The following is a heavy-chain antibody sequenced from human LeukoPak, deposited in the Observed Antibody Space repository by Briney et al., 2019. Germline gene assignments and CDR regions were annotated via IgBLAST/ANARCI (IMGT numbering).Heavy chain of an antibody. CDR2: ISSNGGST. CDR1: GFTFSSYA. CDR3: ARGYYDSSGNVDY. D-gene: IGHD3-22*01. J-gene: IGHJ4*02. V-gene: IGHV3-64*01. Sequence: GGSLRLSCAASGFTFSSYAMHWVRQAPGKGLEYVSAISSNGGSTYYANSVKGRFTISRDNAKNSLYLQMNSLRAEDTAVYYCARGYYDSSGNVDYWGQGTLVTVSS.